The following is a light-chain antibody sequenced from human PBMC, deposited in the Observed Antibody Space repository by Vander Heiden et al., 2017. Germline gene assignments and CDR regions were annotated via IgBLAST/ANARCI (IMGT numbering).Light chain of an antibody. CDR2: LGS. CDR3: MQALQTPPYT. Sequence: IVMTQSPLSLPVTPGEPATISCRSSQSLLHSNGYNYLDWYLQKPGQSPQLLIYLGSNRGSGVPDRFSGSGAGTDFTLKISRVEAEDVGVYYCMQALQTPPYTFGQGTKLEIK. V-gene: IGKV2-28*01. J-gene: IGKJ2*01. CDR1: QSLLHSNGYNY.